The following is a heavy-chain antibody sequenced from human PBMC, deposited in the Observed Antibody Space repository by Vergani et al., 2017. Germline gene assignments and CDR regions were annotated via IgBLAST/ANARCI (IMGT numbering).Heavy chain of an antibody. CDR1: GFTVSSNY. J-gene: IGHJ4*02. CDR3: ARVIVGATEEYYNDY. CDR2: IYSGGST. V-gene: IGHV3-53*01. D-gene: IGHD1-26*01. Sequence: EVQLVESGGGLIQPGGSLRLSCAASGFTVSSNYMSWVRQAPGRGLEWVSVIYSGGSTYYADSVKGGFTISRDNSKNTLYLQMNSLRAEDTAVYYCARVIVGATEEYYNDYWGQGTLVTVSS.